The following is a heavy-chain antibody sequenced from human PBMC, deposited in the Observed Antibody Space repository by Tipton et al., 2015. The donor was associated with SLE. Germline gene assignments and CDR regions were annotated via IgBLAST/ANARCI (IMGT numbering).Heavy chain of an antibody. Sequence: TLSLTCTVSGDSISGANYFWNWIRQPAGKGLEWIGHIYTSRITNYNPSLKSRVTISVDTSKNQFSLKLTSVTAADTALYYCAREFLNPVTTVHYYFDLWGRGTLVTVSS. CDR2: IYTSRIT. J-gene: IGHJ2*01. D-gene: IGHD4-11*01. CDR3: AREFLNPVTTVHYYFDL. CDR1: GDSISGANYF. V-gene: IGHV4-61*09.